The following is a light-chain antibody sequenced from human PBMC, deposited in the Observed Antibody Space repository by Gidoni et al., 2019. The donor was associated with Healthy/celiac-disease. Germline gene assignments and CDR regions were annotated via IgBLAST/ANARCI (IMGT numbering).Light chain of an antibody. V-gene: IGLV2-14*03. CDR1: SSDVGGYNY. J-gene: IGLJ2*01. CDR3: SSYTSSSTSVV. Sequence: QSALTQPASVSGSPGPSLTISCTGTSSDVGGYNYVSWYQQHPGKAPKLMIYDVSNRPSGVSNRFSGSKSGNTASLTISGLQAEDEADYYCSSYTSSSTSVVFGGGTKLTVL. CDR2: DVS.